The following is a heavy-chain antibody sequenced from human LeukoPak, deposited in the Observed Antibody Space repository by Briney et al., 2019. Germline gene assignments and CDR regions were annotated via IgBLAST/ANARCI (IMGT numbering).Heavy chain of an antibody. CDR1: GFTFSSYG. Sequence: TGGSLRLSCAASGFTFSSYGMSWVRQAPGKGLEWVSAISGSGGSTYYADSVKGRFTISRDNSKNTLYLQMNSLRAEDTAVYYCVRISSVTQTSYGHFDYWGQGTLVTVSS. CDR2: ISGSGGST. CDR3: VRISSVTQTSYGHFDY. J-gene: IGHJ4*02. V-gene: IGHV3-23*01. D-gene: IGHD3-16*01.